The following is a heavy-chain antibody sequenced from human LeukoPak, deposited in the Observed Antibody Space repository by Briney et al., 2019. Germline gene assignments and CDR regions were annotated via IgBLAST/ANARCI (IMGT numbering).Heavy chain of an antibody. V-gene: IGHV3-23*01. D-gene: IGHD4-17*01. CDR1: GFTFRSYP. CDR2: ISGGGDST. CDR3: AVEKRSTTAYDY. J-gene: IGHJ4*02. Sequence: GGSLRLSCAASGFTFRSYPMTWVRQAPGKRLEWVSAISGGGDSTYYADSVKGRFTISRDNSRNTLYLQMNSLRADDTAMYYCAVEKRSTTAYDYWGQGTLVTVSS.